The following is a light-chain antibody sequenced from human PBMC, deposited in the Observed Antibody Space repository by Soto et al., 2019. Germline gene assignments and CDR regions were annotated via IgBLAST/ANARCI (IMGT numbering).Light chain of an antibody. Sequence: IVMTQSPATLSVSPGERATLSCRASQSVSSNLAWYQQKPGQAPRLLIYDASTRATGVPARFSGSGSGTEFTLPISSLQSEDFAVYYCQQYNNWPPITFGQGTRLDSK. CDR1: QSVSSN. CDR3: QQYNNWPPIT. V-gene: IGKV3-15*01. CDR2: DAS. J-gene: IGKJ5*01.